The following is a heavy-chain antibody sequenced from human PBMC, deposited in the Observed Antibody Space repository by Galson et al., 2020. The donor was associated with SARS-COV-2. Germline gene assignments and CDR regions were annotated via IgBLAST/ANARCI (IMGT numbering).Heavy chain of an antibody. V-gene: IGHV4-31*11. CDR1: GGSISSGGYY. J-gene: IGHJ3*02. D-gene: IGHD3-3*01. Sequence: TLSITCDVSGGSISSGGYYWSWIRQHPAKGQAWIGYIYSSGRPYYNPSLKSRVTISVDTSKNQFSLKLSSVTAADTAVYYCARGEGITIFGVVIIDAFDIWGQGTMVTVSS. CDR2: IYSSGRP. CDR3: ARGEGITIFGVVIIDAFDI.